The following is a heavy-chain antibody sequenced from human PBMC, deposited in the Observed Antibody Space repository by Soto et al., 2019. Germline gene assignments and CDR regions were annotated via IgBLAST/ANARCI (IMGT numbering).Heavy chain of an antibody. CDR2: IYYSGST. D-gene: IGHD5-12*01. Sequence: SETLSLTCTVSGGSISSYYWSWIRQPPGKGLEWIGYIYYSGSTNYNPSLKSRVTISVDTSKNQFSLKLSSVTAADTAVYYCARDIHSGYYLGYWGQGTLVTVSS. J-gene: IGHJ4*02. CDR3: ARDIHSGYYLGY. V-gene: IGHV4-59*01. CDR1: GGSISSYY.